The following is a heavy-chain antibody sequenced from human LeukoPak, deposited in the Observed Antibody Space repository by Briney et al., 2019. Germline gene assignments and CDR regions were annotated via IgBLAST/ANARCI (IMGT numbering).Heavy chain of an antibody. J-gene: IGHJ3*02. CDR2: ISFDGGIE. Sequence: PGGSLRLSCAASGFTFTNYGMHWVRRAPGKGLEWVAIISFDGGIEYYVDSVKGRFTISRDKSKNTLYLQMNSLRPEDTAVYYCAKERASMGADAFDIWGQGTMVTVSS. D-gene: IGHD1-26*01. V-gene: IGHV3-30*18. CDR3: AKERASMGADAFDI. CDR1: GFTFTNYG.